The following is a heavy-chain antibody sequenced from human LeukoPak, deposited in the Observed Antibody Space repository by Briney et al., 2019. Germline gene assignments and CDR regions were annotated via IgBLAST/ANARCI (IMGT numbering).Heavy chain of an antibody. CDR1: GFTFSSYQ. Sequence: GGSLRLSCATSGFTFSSYQLHWVRQAPGKGLEWVSTISGSGSAVWYTDSVKGRFTISRDNAQNSLYLQMNSLRAEDTAVYYCARSIYASGSFYTFDIWGQGTMVTVSS. CDR2: ISGSGSAV. J-gene: IGHJ3*02. CDR3: ARSIYASGSFYTFDI. V-gene: IGHV3-48*03. D-gene: IGHD3-10*01.